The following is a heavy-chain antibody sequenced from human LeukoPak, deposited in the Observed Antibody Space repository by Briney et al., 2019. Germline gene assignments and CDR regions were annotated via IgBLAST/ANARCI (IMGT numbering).Heavy chain of an antibody. Sequence: SETLSLTCAVYGGSFSGYYRSWIRQPPGKGLEWIGEINHSGSTNYNPSLKSRVTISVDTSKNQFSLKLSFVTAADTAVYYCAGSEGFGIAAAGTVDYWGQGTLVTVSS. V-gene: IGHV4-34*01. CDR3: AGSEGFGIAAAGTVDY. CDR1: GGSFSGYY. CDR2: INHSGST. D-gene: IGHD6-13*01. J-gene: IGHJ4*02.